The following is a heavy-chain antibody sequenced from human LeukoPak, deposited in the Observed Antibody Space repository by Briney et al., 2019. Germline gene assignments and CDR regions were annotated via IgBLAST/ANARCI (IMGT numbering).Heavy chain of an antibody. CDR3: AREFGVRGVINGYYYGMDV. CDR2: IYSGGST. V-gene: IGHV3-66*01. D-gene: IGHD3-10*01. CDR1: GFTVSSNY. Sequence: GGSLRLSCAASGFTVSSNYMSWVRQAPGKGLEWVSVIYSGGSTYYADSVKGRFTISRDNSKNTLYLQMNSLRAEDTAVYYCAREFGVRGVINGYYYGMDVWGQGTTVTVSS. J-gene: IGHJ6*02.